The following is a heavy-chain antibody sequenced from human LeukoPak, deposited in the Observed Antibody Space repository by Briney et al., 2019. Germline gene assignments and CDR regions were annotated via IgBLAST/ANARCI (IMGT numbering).Heavy chain of an antibody. CDR1: GFTFSDYW. CDR2: VKSDGSTT. J-gene: IGHJ4*02. CDR3: AGGHGGNLPFDY. V-gene: IGHV3-74*01. D-gene: IGHD4-23*01. Sequence: SGGSLRLSCAASGFTFSDYWMHWVRQAPGKGLVWVSRVKSDGSTTAYADSVKGRFTISRDNAKNTLFLQMNSLRTEDTAVYYRAGGHGGNLPFDYWGQGTLVTVSS.